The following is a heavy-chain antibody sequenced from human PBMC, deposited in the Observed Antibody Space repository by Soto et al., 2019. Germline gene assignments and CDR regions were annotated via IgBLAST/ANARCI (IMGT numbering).Heavy chain of an antibody. Sequence: SGGSLSLSCAASGFTFSSHWMSWVRQAPGQGLEWVANIKQDGSEKYYVDSVKGRFTISRDNAKNSVYLQMTSLRAEDTAVYYCARSNLWPWPLAFDYWGQGALVTVSS. CDR2: IKQDGSEK. CDR3: ARSNLWPWPLAFDY. CDR1: GFTFSSHW. D-gene: IGHD3-10*01. V-gene: IGHV3-7*01. J-gene: IGHJ4*02.